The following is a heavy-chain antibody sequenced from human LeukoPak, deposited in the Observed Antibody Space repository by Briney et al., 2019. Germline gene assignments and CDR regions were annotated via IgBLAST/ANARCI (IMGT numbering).Heavy chain of an antibody. CDR3: AKQLERTPKPEADY. Sequence: GGSLRLSCAASGFTFSSYAMSWVRQAPGKGLEWVSAISGSGGNTYYADSVKGRFTISRDNSKNTLYLQMNSLRAEDTAVYYCAKQLERTPKPEADYWGQGTLVTVSS. CDR2: ISGSGGNT. CDR1: GFTFSSYA. J-gene: IGHJ4*02. V-gene: IGHV3-23*01. D-gene: IGHD1-1*01.